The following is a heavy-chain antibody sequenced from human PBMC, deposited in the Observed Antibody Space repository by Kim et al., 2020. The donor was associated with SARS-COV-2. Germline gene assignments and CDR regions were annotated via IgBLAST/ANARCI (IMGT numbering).Heavy chain of an antibody. D-gene: IGHD2-15*01. Sequence: SLKSRVTISVDPSKHQFSLKLSSVTAADTAVYYCARYCSGGSCYWDAFDIWGQGTMVTVSS. CDR3: ARYCSGGSCYWDAFDI. J-gene: IGHJ3*02. V-gene: IGHV4-59*01.